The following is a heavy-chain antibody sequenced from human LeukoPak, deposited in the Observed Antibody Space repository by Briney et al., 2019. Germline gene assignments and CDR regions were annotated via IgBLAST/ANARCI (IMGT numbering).Heavy chain of an antibody. Sequence: GASVKVSCKASGGTFSSYAISWVRQAPGQGLEWMGGIIPIFGTANYAQKFQGRVTMTRDTSISTAYMELSRLRSDDTAVYYCARVQRSGFWFDPWGQGTLVTVSS. CDR1: GGTFSSYA. CDR3: ARVQRSGFWFDP. CDR2: IIPIFGTA. V-gene: IGHV1-69*05. J-gene: IGHJ5*02. D-gene: IGHD3-22*01.